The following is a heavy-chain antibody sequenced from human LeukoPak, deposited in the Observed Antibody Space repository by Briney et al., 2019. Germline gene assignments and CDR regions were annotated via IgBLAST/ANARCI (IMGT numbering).Heavy chain of an antibody. CDR1: GTSISNYY. J-gene: IGHJ4*02. Sequence: PSETLSLTCTVSGTSISNYYWSWIRQPPGKGLEWIGYIYNSGSTNYNPSLKSRVTISVDTSKNQFSLRVSSVTAADTAVYYCARHLNNCGDDCYIFDYWGQGTLVTVSS. CDR3: ARHLNNCGDDCYIFDY. CDR2: IYNSGST. D-gene: IGHD2-21*01. V-gene: IGHV4-59*08.